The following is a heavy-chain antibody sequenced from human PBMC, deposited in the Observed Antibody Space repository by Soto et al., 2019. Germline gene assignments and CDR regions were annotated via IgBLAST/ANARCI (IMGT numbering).Heavy chain of an antibody. Sequence: SETLSLTCTVSGGSISRGGYYWSWIRQHPGKGLEWIGYIYYSGSTYYNPSLKSRVTISVDTSKNQFSLKLSSVTAADTAVYYCARPFGVAAAGPFDFWGQGTLVTVSS. CDR1: GGSISRGGYY. J-gene: IGHJ4*02. CDR3: ARPFGVAAAGPFDF. V-gene: IGHV4-31*03. CDR2: IYYSGST. D-gene: IGHD6-13*01.